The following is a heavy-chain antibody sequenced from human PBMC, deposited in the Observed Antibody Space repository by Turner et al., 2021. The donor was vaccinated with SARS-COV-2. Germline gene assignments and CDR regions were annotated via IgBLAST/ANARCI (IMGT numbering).Heavy chain of an antibody. Sequence: QVQLQQWGAGLLKTSETLSPTCDVHGGSFSGSYWTWIRQSPGKGLEWIGEINDSGSTTYNPSLKSRLTISVDTSKNQFSLKLTSVTAADTAVYYCARAKGPSLYRSYYNPTFFDPWGQGILVTVSS. D-gene: IGHD1-26*01. CDR1: GGSFSGSY. V-gene: IGHV4-34*01. CDR2: INDSGST. J-gene: IGHJ5*02. CDR3: ARAKGPSLYRSYYNPTFFDP.